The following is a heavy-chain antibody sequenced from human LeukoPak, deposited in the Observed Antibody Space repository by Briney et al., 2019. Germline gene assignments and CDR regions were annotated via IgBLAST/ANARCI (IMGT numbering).Heavy chain of an antibody. CDR2: ISSSGSTI. D-gene: IGHD3-22*01. CDR1: GFTFSSYE. V-gene: IGHV3-48*03. Sequence: GGSLRLSCAASGFTFSSYEMNWVRQAPGKGLEWVSYISSSGSTIYYADSVRGRFTISRDNAKNSLYLQMNSLRAEDTALYYCARGGPGYYDSSGYPLDYWGQGTLVTVSS. J-gene: IGHJ4*02. CDR3: ARGGPGYYDSSGYPLDY.